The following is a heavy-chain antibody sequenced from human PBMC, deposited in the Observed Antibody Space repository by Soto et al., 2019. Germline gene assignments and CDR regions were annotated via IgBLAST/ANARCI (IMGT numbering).Heavy chain of an antibody. Sequence: PSETLSLTCTFSGGSISSSSYYLGWIRQPPGKGLEWIGSIYYSGSTYYNPSLKSRVTISVDTSKNQFSLKLSSVTAADTAVYYCARLKRIVGATHSNFDYWGQGTLVTVSS. J-gene: IGHJ4*02. D-gene: IGHD1-26*01. V-gene: IGHV4-39*01. CDR2: IYYSGST. CDR1: GGSISSSSYY. CDR3: ARLKRIVGATHSNFDY.